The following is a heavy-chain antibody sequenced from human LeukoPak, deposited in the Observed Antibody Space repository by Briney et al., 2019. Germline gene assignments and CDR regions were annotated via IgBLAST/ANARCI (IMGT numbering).Heavy chain of an antibody. CDR2: ISSSSSYI. J-gene: IGHJ4*02. CDR1: GFTFSNYG. Sequence: PGGSLRLSCAASGFTFSNYGMNWVRQAPGKGLEWVSCISSSSSYIYYTDSVKGRFTISRDNAKNSLTLQMNSLRAEDTAVYYCARDLKYYDSSGFDYWGQGTLVTVSS. CDR3: ARDLKYYDSSGFDY. V-gene: IGHV3-21*01. D-gene: IGHD3-22*01.